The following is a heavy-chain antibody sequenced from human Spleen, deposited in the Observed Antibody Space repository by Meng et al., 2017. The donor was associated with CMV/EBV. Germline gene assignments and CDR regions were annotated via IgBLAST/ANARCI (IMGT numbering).Heavy chain of an antibody. CDR2: IYYSGST. CDR1: GGSISRGDFY. CDR3: ARGNYGSAKDAFDI. V-gene: IGHV4-30-4*01. J-gene: IGHJ3*02. D-gene: IGHD3-10*01. Sequence: SETLSLTCTVSGGSISRGDFYWKWIRQAPGRGLEWIGHIYYSGSTYYNPSLKSRVTISLDTSKNQFSLKLRSVTAADTAVYYCARGNYGSAKDAFDIWGQGTMVT.